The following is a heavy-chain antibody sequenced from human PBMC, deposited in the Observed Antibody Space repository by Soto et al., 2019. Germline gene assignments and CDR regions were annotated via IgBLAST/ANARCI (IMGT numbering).Heavy chain of an antibody. J-gene: IGHJ6*02. CDR2: IIPIFGTA. V-gene: IGHV1-69*13. Sequence: SVKVSCKASGGTFSSYAISWVRQAPGQGLEWMGGIIPIFGTANYAQKFQGRVTITADESTSTAYMELSSLRSEDTAVYYCARVEYCSSTSCHKGYYGMDVWGQGTTVTVS. CDR1: GGTFSSYA. D-gene: IGHD2-2*02. CDR3: ARVEYCSSTSCHKGYYGMDV.